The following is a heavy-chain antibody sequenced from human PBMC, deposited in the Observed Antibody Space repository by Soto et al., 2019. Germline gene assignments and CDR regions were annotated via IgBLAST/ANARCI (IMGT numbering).Heavy chain of an antibody. Sequence: SETLSLTCAVYGGSFSGYYWSWIRQPPGKGLEWIGEINHSGSTNYNPSLKSRVTISVDTSKNQFSLKLSSVTAADTAVYYCARVEGTMVRGVTDYMDVWGKGTTVTVSS. D-gene: IGHD3-10*01. V-gene: IGHV4-34*01. CDR2: INHSGST. CDR1: GGSFSGYY. CDR3: ARVEGTMVRGVTDYMDV. J-gene: IGHJ6*03.